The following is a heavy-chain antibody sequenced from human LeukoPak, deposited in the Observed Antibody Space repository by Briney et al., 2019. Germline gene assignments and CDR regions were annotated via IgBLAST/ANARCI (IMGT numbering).Heavy chain of an antibody. J-gene: IGHJ4*02. D-gene: IGHD3-22*01. CDR1: GFTFSSYA. V-gene: IGHV3-30-3*01. CDR2: ISYDGSNK. Sequence: GRSLRLSCAASGFTFSSYAMHWVRQAPGKGLEWVAVISYDGSNKYYADSVKGRFTISRDNSKNTLYLQMNSLRAEDTAVFYCARDSYYYDSSGYWDYRGQGTLVTVSS. CDR3: ARDSYYYDSSGYWDY.